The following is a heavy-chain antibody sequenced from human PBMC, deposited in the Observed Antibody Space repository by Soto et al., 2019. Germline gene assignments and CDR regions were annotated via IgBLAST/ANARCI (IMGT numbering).Heavy chain of an antibody. CDR3: ASCGGCSGYDDFVY. Sequence: SVKVSCKASGGTFSSYAISWVRQAPGQGLEWMGGIIPIFGTANYAQKFQGRVTITADESTSTAYMELSSLRSEDTAVYYCASCGGCSGYDDFVYWCQRRLVTV. CDR2: IIPIFGTA. D-gene: IGHD5-12*01. V-gene: IGHV1-69*13. CDR1: GGTFSSYA. J-gene: IGHJ4*02.